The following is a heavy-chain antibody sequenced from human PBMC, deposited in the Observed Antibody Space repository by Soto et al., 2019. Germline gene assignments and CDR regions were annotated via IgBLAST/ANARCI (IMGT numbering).Heavy chain of an antibody. V-gene: IGHV1-24*01. CDR2: FDPEDGET. D-gene: IGHD2-15*01. Sequence: ASVKVSCKVSGYTLTELSMHWVRQAPGKGLEWMGGFDPEDGETIYAQKFQGRVTMTEDTSTDTAYMELSSLRSEDTAVYYCTVPDCSGGSCYPPYDAFDIWGQGTIVTVSS. CDR3: TVPDCSGGSCYPPYDAFDI. J-gene: IGHJ3*02. CDR1: GYTLTELS.